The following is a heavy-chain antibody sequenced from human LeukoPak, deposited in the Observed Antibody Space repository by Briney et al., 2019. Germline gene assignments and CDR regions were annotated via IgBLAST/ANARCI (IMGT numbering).Heavy chain of an antibody. Sequence: PQASVKVSCKASGGTFSSYAISWVRQAPGQGLEWMGRIIPILGIANYAQKFQGRVTITADKSTSTAYMELSSLRSEDTAVHYCARGGVYSSSWPLGMDVWGQGTTVTVSS. CDR1: GGTFSSYA. CDR3: ARGGVYSSSWPLGMDV. D-gene: IGHD6-13*01. V-gene: IGHV1-69*04. CDR2: IIPILGIA. J-gene: IGHJ6*02.